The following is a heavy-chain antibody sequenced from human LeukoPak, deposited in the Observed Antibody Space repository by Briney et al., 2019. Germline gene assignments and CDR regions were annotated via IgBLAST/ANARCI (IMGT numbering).Heavy chain of an antibody. D-gene: IGHD3/OR15-3a*01. CDR1: GFIFSTYS. V-gene: IGHV3-21*01. CDR2: ISSDSAYI. Sequence: GGSLRLSCAASGFIFSTYSMNWVRQAPGKGLEWVSSISSDSAYIYYADSLKGRFTISRDNAKTSLYLQMSSLRAEDTAVYYCARVAFGLYVMDVWGQGTTVTVSS. J-gene: IGHJ6*02. CDR3: ARVAFGLYVMDV.